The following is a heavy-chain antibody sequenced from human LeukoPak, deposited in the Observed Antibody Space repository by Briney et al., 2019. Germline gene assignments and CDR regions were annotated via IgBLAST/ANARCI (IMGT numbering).Heavy chain of an antibody. CDR1: GFTFSRFR. Sequence: GGCLRLSCAASGFTFSRFRMSWVRQPPGKGLEWVANINQDGSEIYYVDSVKGRFTVSTDNAKNSLYLQMTSLRAEDTAVYYCASSWGSAIDFWGQGTLVTVSS. CDR3: ASSWGSAIDF. D-gene: IGHD3-16*01. CDR2: INQDGSEI. V-gene: IGHV3-7*01. J-gene: IGHJ4*02.